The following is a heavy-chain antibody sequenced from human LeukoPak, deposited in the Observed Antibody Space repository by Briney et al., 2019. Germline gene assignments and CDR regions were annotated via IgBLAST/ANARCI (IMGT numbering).Heavy chain of an antibody. CDR2: IYYSGST. Sequence: SETLSLTCTVSGGSISSSSYYRGWIRQPPGKGLEWIGSIYYSGSTYYNPSLKSRVTISVDTSKNQFSLKLSSVTAADTAVYYCARLTMVRGVLFDYWGQGTLVTVSS. J-gene: IGHJ4*02. CDR1: GGSISSSSYY. V-gene: IGHV4-39*01. CDR3: ARLTMVRGVLFDY. D-gene: IGHD3-10*01.